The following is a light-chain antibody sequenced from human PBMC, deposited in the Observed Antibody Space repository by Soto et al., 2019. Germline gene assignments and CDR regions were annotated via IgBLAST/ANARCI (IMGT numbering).Light chain of an antibody. CDR1: SSDVGAYNY. J-gene: IGLJ1*01. CDR2: DVN. CDR3: CLYADRFTSV. Sequence: QSALTQPRSVSGSPGQSVTISCTGTSSDVGAYNYVSWYQQHPGKAPKLMIYDVNERPSGVPHRFSGSKSGNTASLTISGLQAEDEADYYCCLYADRFTSVFGTGTKLTVL. V-gene: IGLV2-11*01.